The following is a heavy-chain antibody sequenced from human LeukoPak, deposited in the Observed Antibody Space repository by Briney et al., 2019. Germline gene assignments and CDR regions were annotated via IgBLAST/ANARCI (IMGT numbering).Heavy chain of an antibody. V-gene: IGHV4-34*01. J-gene: IGHJ4*02. D-gene: IGHD2-2*02. CDR3: ASGRSGNQLLYVY. Sequence: SSETLSLTCAVYGRSFSGSYWTWIRQPPGKGLEWIGEINHSGGTDHNPSLKSRVTMSVDTSKNQISLQLTSVTAADTAVYYCASGRSGNQLLYVYWGQGTPVTVSS. CDR1: GRSFSGSY. CDR2: INHSGGT.